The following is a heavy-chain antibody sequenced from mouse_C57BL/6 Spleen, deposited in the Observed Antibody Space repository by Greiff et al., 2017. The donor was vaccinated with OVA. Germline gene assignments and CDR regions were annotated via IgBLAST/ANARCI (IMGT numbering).Heavy chain of an antibody. J-gene: IGHJ2*01. CDR2: IDPSDSYT. CDR1: GYTFTSYW. CDR3: ARLATVGATRDY. V-gene: IGHV1-69*01. Sequence: VQLQQPGAELVMPGASVKLSCKASGYTFTSYWMHWVKQRPGQGLEWIGEIDPSDSYTNYNQKFKGKSTLTVDKSSSTAYMQLSSLTSEDSAVYYCARLATVGATRDYWGQGTTLTVSS. D-gene: IGHD1-1*01.